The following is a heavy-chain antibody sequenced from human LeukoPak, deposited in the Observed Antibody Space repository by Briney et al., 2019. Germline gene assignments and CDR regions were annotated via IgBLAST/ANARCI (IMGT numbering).Heavy chain of an antibody. CDR2: MRSKANNYAT. J-gene: IGHJ4*02. CDR3: TSVVGATFDY. D-gene: IGHD1-26*01. CDR1: GFTFSAST. Sequence: GGSLRLSCAASGFTFSASTMHWVRQASGQGLERVGRMRSKANNYATAYAASVQGRFTISRDDSKNTAYLQMNGLKTEDTALYYCTSVVGATFDYWGQGTLVTVSS. V-gene: IGHV3-73*01.